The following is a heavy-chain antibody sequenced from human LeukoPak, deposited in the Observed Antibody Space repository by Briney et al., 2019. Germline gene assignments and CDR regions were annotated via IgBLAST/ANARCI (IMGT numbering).Heavy chain of an antibody. CDR2: INWNGGST. Sequence: GGSLRLSCEASGFTFDDYGMTWVRQAPGKGLEWVSGINWNGGSTGYADSVKGRFTISRDNAKNSLYLQMNSLRAEDTAVYYCARVNSSGWYMNYYYYYYMDVWGKGTTVTVSS. V-gene: IGHV3-20*04. CDR3: ARVNSSGWYMNYYYYYYMDV. D-gene: IGHD6-19*01. J-gene: IGHJ6*03. CDR1: GFTFDDYG.